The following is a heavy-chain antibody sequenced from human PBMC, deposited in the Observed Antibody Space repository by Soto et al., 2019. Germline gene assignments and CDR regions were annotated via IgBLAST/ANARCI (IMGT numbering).Heavy chain of an antibody. CDR3: SRDRGLRLGGMDV. CDR2: LYYSGST. D-gene: IGHD3-16*01. J-gene: IGHJ6*02. CDR1: GGSISSGDYY. Sequence: PSETLSLTCTVSGGSISSGDYYWSWIRQPPGTGLEWIGYLYYSGSTYYNPSLKSRVTLSADTSKNQFSLKRSSVTPADTAGYYCSRDRGLRLGGMDVWGQGTTVTVSS. V-gene: IGHV4-30-4*01.